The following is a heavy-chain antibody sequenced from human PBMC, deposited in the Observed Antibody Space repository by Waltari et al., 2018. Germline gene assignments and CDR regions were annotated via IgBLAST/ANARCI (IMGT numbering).Heavy chain of an antibody. CDR2: VYDSGAA. CDR3: GRYSTYPDVCLDP. CDR1: GGSIRTSRDY. V-gene: IGHV4-39*07. J-gene: IGHJ5*02. Sequence: QLQLPESGPGLVKPSETLSLTCTVAGGSIRTSRDYWGWIRQPPGKGLAGIGSVYDSGAAYYGPSRKSGGTILVDTSKNQFAMTLSSVTVADTAVYYCGRYSTYPDVCLDPWGQGTLVTVSP. D-gene: IGHD3-16*02.